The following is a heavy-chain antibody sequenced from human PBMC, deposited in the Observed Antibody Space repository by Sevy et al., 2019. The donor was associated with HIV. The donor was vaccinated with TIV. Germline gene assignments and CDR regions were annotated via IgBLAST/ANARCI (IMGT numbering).Heavy chain of an antibody. CDR3: ASSDATSRFGYYYFAMDF. J-gene: IGHJ6*02. CDR2: ISYTSTTT. Sequence: GGSLRLSCAVSGFTFNTYNMNWVRQAPGKGLEWVSYISYTSTTTYYADSVMGRFTISRDNAKNTLYLQMNSLRDEDTAVYYCASSDATSRFGYYYFAMDFWGQGTSVTVSS. CDR1: GFTFNTYN. D-gene: IGHD3-22*01. V-gene: IGHV3-48*02.